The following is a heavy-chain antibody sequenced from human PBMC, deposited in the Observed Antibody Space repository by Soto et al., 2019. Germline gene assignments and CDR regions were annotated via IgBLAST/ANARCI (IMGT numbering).Heavy chain of an antibody. D-gene: IGHD3-22*01. CDR2: MSGSGGST. V-gene: IGHV3-23*01. Sequence: GGSLRLSCAASGFTFSSYAMSWVRQAPGKGLEWVSAMSGSGGSTYYADSVKGRFTISRDNAKNTLYLQMNSLRAEDTAVYYCAKDGEPDYYDSSGSVDYWGQGTLVTVSS. CDR3: AKDGEPDYYDSSGSVDY. J-gene: IGHJ4*02. CDR1: GFTFSSYA.